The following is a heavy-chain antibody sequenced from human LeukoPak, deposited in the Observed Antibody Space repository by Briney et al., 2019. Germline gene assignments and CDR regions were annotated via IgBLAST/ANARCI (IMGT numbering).Heavy chain of an antibody. Sequence: ASVKVSCKASGYTITGYYIHWVRQAPGQGLEWMGWINTNTGNPTYAQGFTGRFVFSLDTSVSTAYLQISSLKAEDTAVCYCARDRHDYEFDYWGQGTLVTVSS. CDR3: ARDRHDYEFDY. D-gene: IGHD4-17*01. J-gene: IGHJ4*02. V-gene: IGHV7-4-1*02. CDR2: INTNTGNP. CDR1: GYTITGYY.